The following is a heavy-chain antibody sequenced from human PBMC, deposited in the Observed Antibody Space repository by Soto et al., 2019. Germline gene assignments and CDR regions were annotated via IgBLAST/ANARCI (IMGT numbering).Heavy chain of an antibody. CDR1: GFTFSSYA. Sequence: QVQLVESGGGVVQPGRSLRLSCAASGFTFSSYAMHWVRQAPGKGLEWVAVISYDGSNKYYADSVKGRFTISRDNSKNTLYLQMNSLRAEDTAVYYCARVKYQGPYPPPNGRERWLPGLRYYGMDVWGQGTTVTVSS. CDR2: ISYDGSNK. V-gene: IGHV3-30-3*01. D-gene: IGHD5-12*01. J-gene: IGHJ6*02. CDR3: ARVKYQGPYPPPNGRERWLPGLRYYGMDV.